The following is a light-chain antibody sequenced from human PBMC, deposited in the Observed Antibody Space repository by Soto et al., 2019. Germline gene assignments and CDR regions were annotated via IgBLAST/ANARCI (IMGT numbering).Light chain of an antibody. J-gene: IGKJ1*01. CDR1: QSINIW. Sequence: GDRVTLTCRASQSINIWMAWYQQKPGKAPKLLIYKASTLESGVPSRFSGSGSGTEFTLTISSLQPDDFATYYCQQYNDYSPWTFGQGTKVEIK. V-gene: IGKV1-5*03. CDR3: QQYNDYSPWT. CDR2: KAS.